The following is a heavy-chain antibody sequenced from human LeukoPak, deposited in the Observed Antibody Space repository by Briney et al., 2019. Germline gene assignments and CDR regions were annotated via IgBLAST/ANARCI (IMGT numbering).Heavy chain of an antibody. D-gene: IGHD5-18*01. Sequence: ASVKVSCKASGGTFSSYAISWVRQAPGQGLEWMGGIIPIFGTANYAQKFQGRVTITADESTSTAYMELSSLRSEDTAVYYCARDTAMVKRNWGQGTLVTVSS. J-gene: IGHJ4*02. CDR1: GGTFSSYA. CDR3: ARDTAMVKRN. V-gene: IGHV1-69*13. CDR2: IIPIFGTA.